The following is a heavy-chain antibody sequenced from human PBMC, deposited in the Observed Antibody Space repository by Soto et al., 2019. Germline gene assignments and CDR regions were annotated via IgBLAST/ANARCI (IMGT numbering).Heavy chain of an antibody. D-gene: IGHD3-22*01. V-gene: IGHV4-34*01. Sequence: LCLTCEVYGGSFGSYYWSWIRHPPVKGLEWIGEMNHSGSTNYNPSLKSRVTIAVDTSKNQFSLKLSSVTTADTAVYYCARELNYDSSAKGWFDPWGQGTLVTVSS. CDR3: ARELNYDSSAKGWFDP. CDR1: GGSFGSYY. CDR2: MNHSGST. J-gene: IGHJ5*02.